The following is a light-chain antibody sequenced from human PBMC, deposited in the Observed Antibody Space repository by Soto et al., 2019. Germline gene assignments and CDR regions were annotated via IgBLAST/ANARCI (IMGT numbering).Light chain of an antibody. Sequence: QSVLTQPPSVSGSPGQSITISCTGTSSDVGGYNYVSWYQQHPGKAPKLMIYEVSNRPSGVSNRFSGSKSGNTASLTISGLQAEGEADYYCSSYTSSSTSYVFGTGTQVTVL. V-gene: IGLV2-14*01. CDR2: EVS. J-gene: IGLJ1*01. CDR1: SSDVGGYNY. CDR3: SSYTSSSTSYV.